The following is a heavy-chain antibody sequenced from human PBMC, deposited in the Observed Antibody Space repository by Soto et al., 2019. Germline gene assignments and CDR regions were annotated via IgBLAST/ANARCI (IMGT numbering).Heavy chain of an antibody. J-gene: IGHJ5*02. CDR1: GITFSSYW. D-gene: IGHD2-2*01. V-gene: IGHV3-7*01. CDR2: IEQDGSEN. CDR3: ARSLRHCTTTSCNDWWFDP. Sequence: GGSLRLSCAASGITFSSYWMSWVRQAPGKGLEWVANIEQDGSENHYVDSVKGRFTISRDNAKNSLYLQMNSLRAEDTAVYYCARSLRHCTTTSCNDWWFDPWGQGTLVTVSS.